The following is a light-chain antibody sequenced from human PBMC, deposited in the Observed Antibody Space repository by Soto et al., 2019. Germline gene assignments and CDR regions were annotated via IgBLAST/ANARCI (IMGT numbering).Light chain of an antibody. CDR3: QQYNNWPLYP. Sequence: EIVMTQSPATLYVSPGERATLSCRASQSVSSNLALYQQKPGQAPRLLIYGASTRATGIPARVSGSGSGTEFTLTISSLQSEDVAVYYCQQYNNWPLYPFGQGTKLEIK. J-gene: IGKJ2*01. V-gene: IGKV3-15*01. CDR2: GAS. CDR1: QSVSSN.